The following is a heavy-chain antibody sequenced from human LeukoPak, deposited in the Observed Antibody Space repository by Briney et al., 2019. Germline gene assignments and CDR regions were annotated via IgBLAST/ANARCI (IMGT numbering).Heavy chain of an antibody. CDR2: ISSSSRTI. CDR3: ARALYDSSGYYSHFDY. D-gene: IGHD3-22*01. Sequence: GGSLRLSCAASGFTFSSYNMNWVRQAPGKGLEWVSYISSSSRTIYFADSVKGRFTISRDNAKNSLYLQMNSLRAEDTAVYYCARALYDSSGYYSHFDYWGQGTLVTVSS. CDR1: GFTFSSYN. J-gene: IGHJ4*02. V-gene: IGHV3-48*01.